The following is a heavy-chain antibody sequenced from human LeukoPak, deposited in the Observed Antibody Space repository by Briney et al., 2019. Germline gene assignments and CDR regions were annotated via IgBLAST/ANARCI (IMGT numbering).Heavy chain of an antibody. CDR3: ARGVITMVRGVITAIYYYYYMDV. D-gene: IGHD3-10*01. CDR2: IYYSGST. Sequence: PSETLSLTCTVSGGSISSSSYYWGWIRQPPGKGLEWIGSIYYSGSTYYNPSLKSRVTISVDTSKNQFSLKLSSVTAADTAVYYCARGVITMVRGVITAIYYYYYMDVWGKGTTVTVSS. CDR1: GGSISSSSYY. J-gene: IGHJ6*03. V-gene: IGHV4-39*01.